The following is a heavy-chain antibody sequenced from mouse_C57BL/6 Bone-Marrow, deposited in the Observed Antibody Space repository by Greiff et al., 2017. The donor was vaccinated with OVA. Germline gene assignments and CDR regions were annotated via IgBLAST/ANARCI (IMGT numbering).Heavy chain of an antibody. CDR3: ARGNYYGSSRGVFAY. D-gene: IGHD1-1*01. Sequence: QQSCKASGYTFTSYWMHWVKQRPGRGLEWIGRIDPNSGGTKYNEKFKSKATLTVDKPSSTAYMQLSSLTSEDSAVYYCARGNYYGSSRGVFAYWGQGTLVTVSA. CDR2: IDPNSGGT. J-gene: IGHJ3*01. V-gene: IGHV1-72*01. CDR1: GYTFTSYW.